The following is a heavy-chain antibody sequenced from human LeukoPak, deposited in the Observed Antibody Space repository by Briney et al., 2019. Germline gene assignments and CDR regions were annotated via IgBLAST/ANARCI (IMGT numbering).Heavy chain of an antibody. CDR2: INPNSGGT. J-gene: IGHJ4*02. V-gene: IGHV1-2*02. Sequence: ASVKVSCKASVYTFTGYYMHWVRQAPGQGLEWMGWINPNSGGTNYAQKFQGRVTMTRDTSISTAYMELSRLRSDDTAVYYCARDNRDYGDPLLFHFDYWGQGTLVTVSS. CDR1: VYTFTGYY. D-gene: IGHD4-17*01. CDR3: ARDNRDYGDPLLFHFDY.